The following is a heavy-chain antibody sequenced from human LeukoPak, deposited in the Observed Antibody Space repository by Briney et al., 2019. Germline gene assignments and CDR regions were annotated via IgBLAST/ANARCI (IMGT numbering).Heavy chain of an antibody. CDR3: ARGPPELRYFDRYNWFDR. Sequence: SETLSLTCAVYAGSFSGYYCGCVRHPPGEWREWSGEINHGGSTTYNPSLKSRVTISVDTSKNQFSLKLSSVTAADTAVYYCARGPPELRYFDRYNWFDRWGQGTLVTVSS. CDR2: INHGGST. V-gene: IGHV4-34*01. J-gene: IGHJ5*02. CDR1: AGSFSGYY. D-gene: IGHD3-9*01.